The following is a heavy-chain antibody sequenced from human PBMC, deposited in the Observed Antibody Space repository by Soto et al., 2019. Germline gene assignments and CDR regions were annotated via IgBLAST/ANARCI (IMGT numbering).Heavy chain of an antibody. CDR1: GGSTSSNNW. J-gene: IGHJ5*02. Sequence: SETLSLTCAVSGGSTSSNNWWSWVRQPPGKGLEWIGEIYHSGSTNYNPSLKSRVTISVDTSKNQFSLKLSSVTAADTAVYYCARRITTGSPGFDPWGQGTLVTVSS. CDR2: IYHSGST. V-gene: IGHV4-4*02. D-gene: IGHD1-1*01. CDR3: ARRITTGSPGFDP.